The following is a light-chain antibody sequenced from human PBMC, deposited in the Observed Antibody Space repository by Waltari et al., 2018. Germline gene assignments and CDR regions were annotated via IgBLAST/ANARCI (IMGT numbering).Light chain of an antibody. Sequence: SYELTQPPSVSVSPGQTATITCSGDALPKQFAHWYHQKPGQAPVVVIYKDNERTSGIPELFSGSSSGTTVTLTINGVQAEDEADYYCQAADSSGTWVFGGGTKLTVL. J-gene: IGLJ3*02. V-gene: IGLV3-25*03. CDR1: ALPKQF. CDR3: QAADSSGTWV. CDR2: KDN.